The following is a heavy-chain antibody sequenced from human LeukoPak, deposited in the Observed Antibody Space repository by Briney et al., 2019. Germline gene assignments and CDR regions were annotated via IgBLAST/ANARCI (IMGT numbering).Heavy chain of an antibody. V-gene: IGHV3-23*01. CDR3: AIDSSGIDAFDI. J-gene: IGHJ3*02. CDR2: ISGSGGST. Sequence: GGSLRLSCAASGFTFSSYAVSWVRQAPGKGLEWVSAISGSGGSTYYADSVKGRFTISRDNSKNTLYLQMNSLRAEDTAVYYCAIDSSGIDAFDIWGQGTMVTVSS. D-gene: IGHD6-19*01. CDR1: GFTFSSYA.